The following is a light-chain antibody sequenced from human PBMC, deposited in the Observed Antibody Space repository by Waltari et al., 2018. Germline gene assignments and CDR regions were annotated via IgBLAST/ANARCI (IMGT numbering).Light chain of an antibody. CDR2: WAS. J-gene: IGKJ2*01. CDR1: LSVFYNSNNKHY. Sequence: DIVMTQSPDSLPVSLGERATITCKSSLSVFYNSNNKHYLAWYQQKVGQPPKLLIYWASSRESGVLDRFSGSVSGTDFTLTISSLQTEDVAVYYCQQYYTAPYTFGQGTKLEIK. CDR3: QQYYTAPYT. V-gene: IGKV4-1*01.